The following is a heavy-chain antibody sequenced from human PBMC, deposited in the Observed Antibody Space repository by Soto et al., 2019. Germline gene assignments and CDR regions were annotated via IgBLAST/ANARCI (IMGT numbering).Heavy chain of an antibody. CDR3: ARVFTGRWFDL. J-gene: IGHJ5*02. CDR2: ITPMFGAP. D-gene: IGHD3-10*02. V-gene: IGHV1-69*06. Sequence: QVQLVQSGAEVKKPGSSVKVSCTASGGPFSSYAINWVRQAPGQGLEWMGVITPMFGAPHYAQKFKGRITTTADKSTNTAYMELSSLASGDTAVYFCARVFTGRWFDLWGQGTLVTVSS. CDR1: GGPFSSYA.